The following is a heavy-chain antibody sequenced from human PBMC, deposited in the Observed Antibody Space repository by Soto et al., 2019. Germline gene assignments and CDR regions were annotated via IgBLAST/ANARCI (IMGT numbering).Heavy chain of an antibody. CDR2: ISYSGST. V-gene: IGHV4-30-4*01. Sequence: SETLSLTCTVSGGSISSGEYYWTWIRQPPGKGLEWIGYISYSGSTHYSPSLKSRVSVTVDTSKNQFSLKLSSVTAADTAVYYCARSMTTVVTLDYWGQGTLVTVSS. J-gene: IGHJ4*02. CDR1: GGSISSGEYY. D-gene: IGHD4-17*01. CDR3: ARSMTTVVTLDY.